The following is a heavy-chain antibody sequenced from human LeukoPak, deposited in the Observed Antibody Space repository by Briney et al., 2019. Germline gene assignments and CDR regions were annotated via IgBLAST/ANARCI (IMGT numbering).Heavy chain of an antibody. D-gene: IGHD1-1*01. Sequence: SETLSLTCDVSGGSFSGYYWSWIRQPPGKGPEWIGEINHSGSTNYIPSLMGRVTLSLDTSKNQFSLRLSSVTAADTAVYYCARGVVQCFTNHYYMDVWGKGTTVTVSS. J-gene: IGHJ6*03. CDR1: GGSFSGYY. V-gene: IGHV4-34*01. CDR2: INHSGST. CDR3: ARGVVQCFTNHYYMDV.